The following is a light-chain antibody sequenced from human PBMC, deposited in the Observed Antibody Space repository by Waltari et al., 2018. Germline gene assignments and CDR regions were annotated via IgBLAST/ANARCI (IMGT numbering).Light chain of an antibody. CDR3: QQYSNWPLT. J-gene: IGKJ4*01. CDR1: QSVSSS. V-gene: IGKV3-15*01. CDR2: GAS. Sequence: EIVLTQSHATLSLSPGERSTLSCRASQSVSSSLAWYQQKPGQAPRLLIYGASSRATGIPDRFSGSGSGTDFTLTISSLEPEDFAVYYCQQYSNWPLTFGGGTKVEIK.